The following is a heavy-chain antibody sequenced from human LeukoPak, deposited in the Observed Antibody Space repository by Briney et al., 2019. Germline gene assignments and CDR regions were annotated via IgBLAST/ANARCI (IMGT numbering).Heavy chain of an antibody. J-gene: IGHJ6*03. CDR1: GGTSSRYA. CDR2: IIPIFGTA. D-gene: IGHD2-2*01. CDR3: ASGQDIVVVPAAIDYYYMDV. V-gene: IGHV1-69*13. Sequence: SVKVSCKASGGTSSRYAISWVRQAPGQGLEWMGGIIPIFGTANYAQKFQGRVTITADESTSTAYMELSSLRSEDTAVYYCASGQDIVVVPAAIDYYYMDVWGKGTTVTVSS.